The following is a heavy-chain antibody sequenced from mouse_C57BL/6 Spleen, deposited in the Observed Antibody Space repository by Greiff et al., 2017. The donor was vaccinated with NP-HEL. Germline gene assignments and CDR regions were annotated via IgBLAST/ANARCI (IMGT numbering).Heavy chain of an antibody. CDR1: GYAFSSYW. D-gene: IGHD2-2*01. CDR2: IYPGDGDP. Sequence: QVQLQQSGAELVKPGASVKISCKASGYAFSSYWMNWVKQRPGTGLEWFGQIYPGDGDPNYNGKFKGKATLTADKSYSTAYMQLSSLTSEDSAVYFCARSTTMVTTGFAYWGQGTLVTVSA. J-gene: IGHJ3*01. V-gene: IGHV1-80*01. CDR3: ARSTTMVTTGFAY.